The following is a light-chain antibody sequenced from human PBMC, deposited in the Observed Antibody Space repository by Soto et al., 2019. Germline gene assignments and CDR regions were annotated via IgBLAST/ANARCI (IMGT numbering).Light chain of an antibody. V-gene: IGLV2-23*01. CDR3: CSYAGSSTYVL. CDR2: EGT. CDR1: SSDVGSYNL. Sequence: QAVVTQPASVSGSPGQSITISCTGTSSDVGSYNLVSWYQLHPGKAPKLMIYEGTKRPSGVSNRFSGSKSGNTASLTISGLQAEDEADYYCCSYAGSSTYVLFGGGTKLTVL. J-gene: IGLJ2*01.